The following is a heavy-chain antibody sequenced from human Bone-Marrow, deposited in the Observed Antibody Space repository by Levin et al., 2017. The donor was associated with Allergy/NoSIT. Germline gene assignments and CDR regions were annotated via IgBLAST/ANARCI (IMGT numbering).Heavy chain of an antibody. Sequence: GGSLRLSCTASGFTFSSYSMNWVRQAPGKGLEWVSYITSSSSTKYYADSVKGRFTISRDNAQNSLYLQMNSLRDEDTAVYYCTRDDYIIDTLDYWGQGTLVTVSS. V-gene: IGHV3-48*02. J-gene: IGHJ4*02. CDR3: TRDDYIIDTLDY. D-gene: IGHD4-11*01. CDR1: GFTFSSYS. CDR2: ITSSSSTK.